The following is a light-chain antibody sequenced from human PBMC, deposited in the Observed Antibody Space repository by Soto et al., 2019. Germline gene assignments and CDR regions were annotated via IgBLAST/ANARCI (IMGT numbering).Light chain of an antibody. CDR3: QSYDNSLNHVV. J-gene: IGLJ2*01. V-gene: IGLV1-40*01. CDR2: GDN. Sequence: QSVLTQPPSVSGAPGQRVTIPCTGSSSNIGSFYDVHWYQQLPGTVPKLLIYGDNNRPSGVPYRFSGSKSGTAASLAITGLQAEDEADYYCQSYDNSLNHVVFGGGTKLTVL. CDR1: SSNIGSFYD.